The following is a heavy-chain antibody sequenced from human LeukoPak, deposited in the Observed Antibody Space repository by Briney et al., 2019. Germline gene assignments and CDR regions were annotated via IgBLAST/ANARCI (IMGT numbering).Heavy chain of an antibody. CDR1: GFTFSSYT. CDR2: ISSRSTYI. Sequence: PGGSLRLSCAASGFTFSSYTVNWVRQAPGKGLEWVSSISSRSTYIYYADSVKGRFTISRDNAKNSLYLQMNSLRAEDTAVYYCARDQNDSSGYSGGLDYWGQGTLVTVSS. V-gene: IGHV3-21*01. D-gene: IGHD3-22*01. J-gene: IGHJ4*02. CDR3: ARDQNDSSGYSGGLDY.